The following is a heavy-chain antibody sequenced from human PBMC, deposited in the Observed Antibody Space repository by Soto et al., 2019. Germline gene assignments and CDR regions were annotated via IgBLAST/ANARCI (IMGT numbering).Heavy chain of an antibody. CDR2: FDPEDGET. CDR1: GYTLTELS. J-gene: IGHJ4*02. CDR3: ATDLMDYYDSSGPGLRVY. D-gene: IGHD3-22*01. V-gene: IGHV1-24*01. Sequence: ASVKVSCKVSGYTLTELSMHWVRQAPGKGLEWMGGFDPEDGETIYAQKFQGRVTMTEDTSTDTAYMELSSLRSEDTAVYYCATDLMDYYDSSGPGLRVYWGQGTLVTVSS.